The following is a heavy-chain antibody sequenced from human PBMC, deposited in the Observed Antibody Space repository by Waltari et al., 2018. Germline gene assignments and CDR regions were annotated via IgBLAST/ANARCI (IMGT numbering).Heavy chain of an antibody. CDR2: INHSGRT. CDR1: GGSFSDYY. Sequence: QVQLQQWGAGLLKSSETLSLTCAVHGGSFSDYYWTWVRQTPGKGLEWIGEINHSGRTSYNPSPTSRVTLSADTSQKQFSLKVTSVTAADTAVYFCARRHYDNGGYYSEVLWFDSWGQGTPVTVSS. CDR3: ARRHYDNGGYYSEVLWFDS. J-gene: IGHJ5*01. V-gene: IGHV4-34*01. D-gene: IGHD3-22*01.